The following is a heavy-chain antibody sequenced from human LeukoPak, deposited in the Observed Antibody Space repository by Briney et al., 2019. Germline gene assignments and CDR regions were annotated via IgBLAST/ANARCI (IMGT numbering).Heavy chain of an antibody. CDR1: GGAFSSYA. D-gene: IGHD3-22*01. J-gene: IGHJ4*02. CDR3: ARAMGDYYDSSVFY. CDR2: FIPIFVTA. V-gene: IGHV1-69*13. Sequence: VKVSCKASGGAFSSYAISWVRQAPGQGIEWMVVFIPIFVTANYAHTFHRRVTITAHESTSTAYMQLSSLRSEDTAVYYCARAMGDYYDSSVFYWGQGTLVTVSS.